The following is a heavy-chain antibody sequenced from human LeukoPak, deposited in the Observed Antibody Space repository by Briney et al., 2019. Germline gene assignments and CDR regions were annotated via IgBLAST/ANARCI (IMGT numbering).Heavy chain of an antibody. CDR1: GYTFTGYY. J-gene: IGHJ4*02. Sequence: VASVKVSCKASGYTFTGYYMHWVRQAPGQGLEWMGWINPNSGGTNYAQKFQGWVTMTRDTSISTAYMELSRLRSDDTAVYYCARVYQLLYFDYWGQGTLVTVSS. V-gene: IGHV1-2*04. D-gene: IGHD2-2*01. CDR2: INPNSGGT. CDR3: ARVYQLLYFDY.